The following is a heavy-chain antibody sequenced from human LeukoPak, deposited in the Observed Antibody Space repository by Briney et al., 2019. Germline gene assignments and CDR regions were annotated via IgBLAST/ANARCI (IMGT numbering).Heavy chain of an antibody. V-gene: IGHV3-11*01. CDR1: GFTFTDVY. CDR3: SRDPRSLDY. J-gene: IGHJ4*02. CDR2: ISPNSADI. Sequence: GGSLRLSCAAFGFTFTDVYMSWIRQSPGKGLEWLAYISPNSADISHADSVKGRFTISRDNAKHSLYLQMNSLRVEDTGIYYCSRDPRSLDYWGQGAPVTVCS.